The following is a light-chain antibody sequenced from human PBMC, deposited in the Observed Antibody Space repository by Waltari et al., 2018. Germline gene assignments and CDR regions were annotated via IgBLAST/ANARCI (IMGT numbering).Light chain of an antibody. CDR2: AKD. CDR3: SSRDTSAHRLV. V-gene: IGLV3-19*01. CDR1: RLTFYY. Sequence: SAELTPDPAVSVALGQTVTITCQGARLTFYYSSWYKHKPGQAPLLVFYAKDSRPSGIPDRFSGSSSGDTASLTITGTQAEDEADYYCSSRDTSAHRLVFGGGTRLTVL. J-gene: IGLJ2*01.